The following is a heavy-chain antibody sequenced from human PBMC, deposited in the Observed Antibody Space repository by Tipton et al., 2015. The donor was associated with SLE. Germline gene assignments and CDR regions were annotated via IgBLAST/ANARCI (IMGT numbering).Heavy chain of an antibody. J-gene: IGHJ4*02. CDR1: GGSISSGGYY. V-gene: IGHV4-31*03. CDR3: ARMFADGGYYFDY. D-gene: IGHD3-10*02. CDR2: IYYSGST. Sequence: LRLSCTVSGGSISSGGYYWSWIRQHPGKGLEWIGYIYYSGSTYYNPSLKSRVTISVDTSKNQFSLKLSSVTAADTAVYYRARMFADGGYYFDYWGQGTLVTVSS.